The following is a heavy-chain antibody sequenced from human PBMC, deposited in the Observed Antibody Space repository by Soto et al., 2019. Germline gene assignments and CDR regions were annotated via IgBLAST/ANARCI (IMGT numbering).Heavy chain of an antibody. J-gene: IGHJ3*02. Sequence: ASETLSLTCTVSGGSISSSSYYWGWIRQPPGKGLEWIGSIYYSGSTYYNPSLKSRVTISVDTSKNQFSLKLSSVTAADTAVYYCARADVVVAANYPHDAFDIWGQGTMVTVSS. CDR3: ARADVVVAANYPHDAFDI. CDR1: GGSISSSSYY. V-gene: IGHV4-39*01. D-gene: IGHD2-15*01. CDR2: IYYSGST.